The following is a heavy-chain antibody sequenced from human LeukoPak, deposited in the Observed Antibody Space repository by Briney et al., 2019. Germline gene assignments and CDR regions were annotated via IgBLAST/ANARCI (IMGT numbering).Heavy chain of an antibody. Sequence: PGGPLRLSCAASGFTFSSYGMHWVRQAPGKGLEWVSVIWYDGSNKYYADSVKGRFTISRDNSKNTLYLQMNSLRAEDTAVYYCAREGNYYDSSGYYYWGQGTLVTVSS. D-gene: IGHD3-22*01. CDR1: GFTFSSYG. CDR2: IWYDGSNK. V-gene: IGHV3-33*01. CDR3: AREGNYYDSSGYYY. J-gene: IGHJ4*02.